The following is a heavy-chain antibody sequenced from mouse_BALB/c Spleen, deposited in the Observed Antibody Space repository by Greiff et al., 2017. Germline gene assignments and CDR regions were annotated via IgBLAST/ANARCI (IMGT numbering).Heavy chain of an antibody. CDR2: IDPSDSYT. CDR1: GYTFTSYW. J-gene: IGHJ2*01. D-gene: IGHD1-1*01. V-gene: IGHV1-69*02. CDR3: ARGDYYGDY. Sequence: QGQLQQPGAELVQPGASVKLSCKASGYTFTSYWMHWVKQRPGQGLEWIGEIDPSDSYTNYNQKFKGKATLTVDKSSSTAYMQLSSLTSEDSAVYYCARGDYYGDYWGQGTTLTVSS.